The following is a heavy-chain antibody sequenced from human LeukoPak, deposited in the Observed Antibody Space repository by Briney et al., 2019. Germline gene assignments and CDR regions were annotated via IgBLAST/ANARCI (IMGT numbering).Heavy chain of an antibody. CDR3: ARVRSSSWTDAFDI. V-gene: IGHV6-1*01. J-gene: IGHJ3*02. Sequence: KASQTLSLTCALSGDSVSSNSAAWDWIRQSPSRGLEWLGRTYYRSKWYNDYAGSVKSRITINPDTSKNQFSLQLNSVTSEDTAVYFCARVRSSSWTDAFDIWGQGTMVTVSS. D-gene: IGHD6-13*01. CDR1: GDSVSSNSAA. CDR2: TYYRSKWYN.